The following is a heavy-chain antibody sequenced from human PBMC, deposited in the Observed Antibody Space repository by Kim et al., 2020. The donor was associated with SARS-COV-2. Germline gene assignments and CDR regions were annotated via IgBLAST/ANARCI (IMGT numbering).Heavy chain of an antibody. CDR3: ARDRGILWFGELLAVFDY. Sequence: QGRVTITRDTSASTAYMELSSLRSEDTAVYYCARDRGILWFGELLAVFDYWGQGTLVTVSS. D-gene: IGHD3-10*01. V-gene: IGHV1-3*01. J-gene: IGHJ4*02.